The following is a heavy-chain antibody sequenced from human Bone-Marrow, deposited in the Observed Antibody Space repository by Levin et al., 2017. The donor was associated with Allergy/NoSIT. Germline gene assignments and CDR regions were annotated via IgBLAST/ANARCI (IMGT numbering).Heavy chain of an antibody. V-gene: IGHV4-30-4*01. CDR3: ARAGSGWTTYFDP. CDR1: GDSITTGGNVY. J-gene: IGHJ4*02. D-gene: IGHD6-19*01. Sequence: MSSETLSLTCTVSGDSITTGGNVYWSWIRQSPGKGLEWIGYIYYNGSPYYSLSLEGRVSISLDTSKNQFSLTVTSLTAADTAVYYCARAGSGWTTYFDPWGQGTLVIVSS. CDR2: IYYNGSP.